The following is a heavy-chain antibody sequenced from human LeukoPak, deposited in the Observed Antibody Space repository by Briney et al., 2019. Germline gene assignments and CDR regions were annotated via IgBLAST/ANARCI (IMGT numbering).Heavy chain of an antibody. D-gene: IGHD2-15*01. J-gene: IGHJ4*02. CDR2: IYYSGST. CDR3: ARDRGVSCYPRCRFDY. Sequence: SETLSLTCTVSGGSISSGGYYWSWIRQHPGKGLEWIGYIYYSGSTYYNPSLKSRVTISVDTSKNQFSLKLSSVTAADTAVYYCARDRGVSCYPRCRFDYWGQGTLVTVSS. V-gene: IGHV4-31*03. CDR1: GGSISSGGYY.